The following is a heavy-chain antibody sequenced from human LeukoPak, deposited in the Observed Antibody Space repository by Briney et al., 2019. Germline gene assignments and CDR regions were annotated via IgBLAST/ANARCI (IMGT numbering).Heavy chain of an antibody. J-gene: IGHJ6*04. V-gene: IGHV4-34*01. D-gene: IGHD3-10*01. Sequence: SETLSLTCAVYGGSFSGYYWSLIRQPPGKGLEWIGEINHSGSTNYNPSLKSRVTISVDTSKNQFSPKLSSATAADTAVYFCASLWFGDGPRDGMDVWGKGTTVTVSS. CDR3: ASLWFGDGPRDGMDV. CDR2: INHSGST. CDR1: GGSFSGYY.